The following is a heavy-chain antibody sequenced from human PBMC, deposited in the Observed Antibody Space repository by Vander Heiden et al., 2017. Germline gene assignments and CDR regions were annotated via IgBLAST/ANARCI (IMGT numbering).Heavy chain of an antibody. Sequence: EVQLVESGGGLVEPGGSLRLSCAASGFSFSTYTMNWVRQTPGKGLEWVSSISSSSDHIYHADSVKGRFTISRDNAKNSLFLQMNSLRAEDTALYYCASFGGTGNFPCFDYWGQGALVTVSS. D-gene: IGHD1-26*01. CDR2: ISSSSDHI. CDR1: GFSFSTYT. J-gene: IGHJ4*02. V-gene: IGHV3-21*01. CDR3: ASFGGTGNFPCFDY.